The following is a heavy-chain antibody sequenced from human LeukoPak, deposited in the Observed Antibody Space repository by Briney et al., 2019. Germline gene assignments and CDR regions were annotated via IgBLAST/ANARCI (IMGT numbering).Heavy chain of an antibody. CDR2: ISRTSNDI. V-gene: IGHV3-21*04. J-gene: IGHJ4*02. D-gene: IGHD6-19*01. CDR1: GFIFKTYT. Sequence: GGSLRLSCAASGFIFKTYTMNWVRQAPGKGLQWVASISRTSNDIFYADSVKGRFTISRDNSKNTLYLQTNSLRAEDTAVYYCAKVQAASSGWYFDYWGQGTLVTVSS. CDR3: AKVQAASSGWYFDY.